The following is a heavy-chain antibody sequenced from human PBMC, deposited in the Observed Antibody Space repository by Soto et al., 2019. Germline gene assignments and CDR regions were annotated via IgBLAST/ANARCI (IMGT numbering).Heavy chain of an antibody. J-gene: IGHJ6*02. D-gene: IGHD2-2*01. CDR3: ATPYCSSTSCYDFGYYYYGMDV. Sequence: PGGSLRLSCAASGFTFSSYAMSWVRQAPGKGLEWVSAISGSGGSTYYADSVKGRFTISRDNSKNTLYLQMNSLRAEDTAVYYCATPYCSSTSCYDFGYYYYGMDVWGQGTTVTVSS. V-gene: IGHV3-23*01. CDR1: GFTFSSYA. CDR2: ISGSGGST.